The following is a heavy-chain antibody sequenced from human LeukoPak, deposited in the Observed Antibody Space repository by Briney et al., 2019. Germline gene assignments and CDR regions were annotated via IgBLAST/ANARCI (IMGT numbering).Heavy chain of an antibody. J-gene: IGHJ4*02. CDR1: GGSISSYY. CDR3: ARGRDYVWGSYRYAFDY. D-gene: IGHD3-16*02. Sequence: SETLSLTCTVSGGSISSYYWSWIRQPPGKGLEWIGYIYYSGSTNYNPSLKSRVTISVDTSKNQFSLRLSSVTAADTAVYYCARGRDYVWGSYRYAFDYWGQGTLVTVSS. V-gene: IGHV4-59*01. CDR2: IYYSGST.